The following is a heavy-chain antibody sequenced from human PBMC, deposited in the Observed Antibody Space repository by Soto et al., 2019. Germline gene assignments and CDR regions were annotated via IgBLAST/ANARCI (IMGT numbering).Heavy chain of an antibody. Sequence: QVQLQESGPGLVKPSETLSLTCTVSGGSISGYYWSWIRQPPGKGLEWIGYISYSGSPNYNPSLKSRVTISVDTSQNQFSLKLTSVTAADTGVYYCARAGRSSSKTVFDYWGQGTLVTVSS. J-gene: IGHJ4*02. D-gene: IGHD2-2*01. V-gene: IGHV4-59*01. CDR1: GGSISGYY. CDR2: ISYSGSP. CDR3: ARAGRSSSKTVFDY.